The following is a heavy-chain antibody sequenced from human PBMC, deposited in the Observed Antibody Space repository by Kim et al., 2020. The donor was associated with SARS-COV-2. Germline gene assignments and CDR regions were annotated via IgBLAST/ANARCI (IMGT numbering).Heavy chain of an antibody. J-gene: IGHJ3*02. CDR3: AKDYYDSSGSNAFDI. V-gene: IGHV3-9*01. Sequence: GGSLRLSCAASGFTFGDYAMHWVRQAPGKGLEWVSGISWNSGSIGYADSVKGRFTISIDNAKNSLYLQMNSLRAEDTALYYCAKDYYDSSGSNAFDIWGQGTMVTVSS. CDR1: GFTFGDYA. CDR2: ISWNSGSI. D-gene: IGHD3-22*01.